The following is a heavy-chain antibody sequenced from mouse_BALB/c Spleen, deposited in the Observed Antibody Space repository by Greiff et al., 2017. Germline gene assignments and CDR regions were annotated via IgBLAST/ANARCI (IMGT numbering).Heavy chain of an antibody. CDR2: IDPANGNT. J-gene: IGHJ3*01. CDR1: GFNIKDTY. CDR3: ARSGGNYVGFAY. Sequence: DVKLQESGAELVKPGASVKLSCTASGFNIKDTYMHWVKQRPEQGLEWIGRIDPANGNTKYDPKFQGKATITADTSSNTAYLQLSSLTSEDTAVYYCARSGGNYVGFAYWGQGTLVTVSA. D-gene: IGHD2-1*01. V-gene: IGHV14-3*02.